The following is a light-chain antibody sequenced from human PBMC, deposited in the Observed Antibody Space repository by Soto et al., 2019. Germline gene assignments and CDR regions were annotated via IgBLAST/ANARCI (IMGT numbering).Light chain of an antibody. V-gene: IGLV1-44*01. CDR1: SSNIGINT. CDR3: AAWDDSLTGYV. CDR2: SNN. Sequence: QSVLTQPPSASGTPGQRVTISCSGSSSNIGINTVNWYQQLPGTAPKLLIYSNNQRPSGVPDRFSGSKSGTSASLAISGLQSEDEADYYCAAWDDSLTGYVFGNGTKVTVL. J-gene: IGLJ1*01.